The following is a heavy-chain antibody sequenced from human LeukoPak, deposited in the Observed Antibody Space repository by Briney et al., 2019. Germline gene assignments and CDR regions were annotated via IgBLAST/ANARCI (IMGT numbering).Heavy chain of an antibody. J-gene: IGHJ5*02. CDR1: GYSISSGYY. D-gene: IGHD3-3*01. V-gene: IGHV4-38-2*02. Sequence: PSETLSLTCTVSGYSISSGYYWGWIRQPPGKGLEWIGSIYHSGSTYYNPSLKSRVTISVDTSKNQFSLKLSSVTAADTAVYYCARDERPFWSGYLRYNWFDPWGQGTLVTVSS. CDR2: IYHSGST. CDR3: ARDERPFWSGYLRYNWFDP.